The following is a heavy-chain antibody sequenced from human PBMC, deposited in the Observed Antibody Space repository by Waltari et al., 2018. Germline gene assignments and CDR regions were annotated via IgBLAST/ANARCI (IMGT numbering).Heavy chain of an antibody. Sequence: WMNGVRQVPGKGLVWVSAITSDGSRTRYADSLKGRFTISRDNAKNTLYLQMNSLRAEDTAVYYCARHRPGGYGMDVWGHGTTVTVSS. V-gene: IGHV3-74*01. D-gene: IGHD2-15*01. CDR2: ITSDGSRT. J-gene: IGHJ6*02. CDR3: ARHRPGGYGMDV. CDR1: W.